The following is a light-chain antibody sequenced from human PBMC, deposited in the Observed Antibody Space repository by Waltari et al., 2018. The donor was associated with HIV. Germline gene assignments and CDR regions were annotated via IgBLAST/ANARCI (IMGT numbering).Light chain of an antibody. Sequence: DIRLTQSPSTLSASAGERVAITCRAGQSVGPFLAWYQQKPGKPPKLLIFQASTLEGGVPSRFSGSVSGSDFTLTINGLQSDDFATYYCHQYASFSGTFGQGTKVELK. V-gene: IGKV1-5*03. CDR2: QAS. CDR1: QSVGPF. CDR3: HQYASFSGT. J-gene: IGKJ1*01.